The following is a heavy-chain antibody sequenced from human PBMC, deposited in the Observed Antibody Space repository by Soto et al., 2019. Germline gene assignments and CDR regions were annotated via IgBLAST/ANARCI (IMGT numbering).Heavy chain of an antibody. CDR3: ARGRYCLTGRCFPNWFDS. V-gene: IGHV4-30-4*01. D-gene: IGHD7-27*01. CDR1: GDSISNLDYF. CDR2: IYKSATT. Sequence: KTSETLSLTCSVSGDSISNLDYFWAWIRQPPGQALEYIGYIYKSATTYYNPSFESRVAISVDTSKSQFSLHVTSVPAADTAVYFCARGRYCLTGRCFPNWFDSWGQGALVTVSS. J-gene: IGHJ5*01.